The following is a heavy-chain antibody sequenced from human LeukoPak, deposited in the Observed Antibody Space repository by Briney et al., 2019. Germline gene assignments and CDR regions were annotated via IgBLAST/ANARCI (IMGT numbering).Heavy chain of an antibody. V-gene: IGHV4-61*01. CDR2: IYYSGST. CDR1: GGSVSSGSYY. Sequence: PSGTLSLTCTVSGGSVSSGSYYWSWIRQPPGKGLEWIGYIYYSGSTNYNPSLKSRVTISVDTSKNQFSLKLSSVTAADTAVYYCARSCGGDCYTDYWGQGTLVTVSS. CDR3: ARSCGGDCYTDY. J-gene: IGHJ4*02. D-gene: IGHD2-21*02.